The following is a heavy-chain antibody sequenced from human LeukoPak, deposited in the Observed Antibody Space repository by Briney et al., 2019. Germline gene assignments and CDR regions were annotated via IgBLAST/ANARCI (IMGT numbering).Heavy chain of an antibody. D-gene: IGHD5-24*01. CDR3: ARQTATINYFDY. Sequence: GASLKISFKGSGYRFATYWIGWVRPMPGKGLELMGIIDPYDSDPRYSPSFQGQVTISADKSISTAYLQWSSLKASDTAMYYCARQTATINYFDYWGQGTLVTVSS. CDR1: GYRFATYW. J-gene: IGHJ4*02. V-gene: IGHV5-51*01. CDR2: IDPYDSDP.